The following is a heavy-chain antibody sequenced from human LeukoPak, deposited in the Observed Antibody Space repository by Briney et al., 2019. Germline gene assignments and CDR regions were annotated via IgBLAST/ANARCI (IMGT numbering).Heavy chain of an antibody. Sequence: PSETLSLTCTVSGGSISSYYWSWIRQPPGKGLEWIGEINHSGSTNYNPSLKSRVTISVDTSKNQFSLKLSSVTAADTAVYYCARGRRYYYDSSGSGPDYWGQGTLVTVSS. CDR1: GGSISSYY. CDR3: ARGRRYYYDSSGSGPDY. V-gene: IGHV4-34*01. J-gene: IGHJ4*02. D-gene: IGHD3-22*01. CDR2: INHSGST.